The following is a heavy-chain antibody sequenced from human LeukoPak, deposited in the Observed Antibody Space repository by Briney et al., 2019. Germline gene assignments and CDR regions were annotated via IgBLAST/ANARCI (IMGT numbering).Heavy chain of an antibody. J-gene: IGHJ4*02. V-gene: IGHV1-46*01. CDR2: INPSGGST. Sequence: ASVKVSCKSSGYTFTSYYIHWVRQAPGQGLEWMGIINPSGGSTNYAQDFQGRVTMTRDTSTSTVYMELSSLRSEDTAVYYCARRELAGSTAYFDYWGQGTLVTVSS. CDR3: ARRELAGSTAYFDY. D-gene: IGHD1-26*01. CDR1: GYTFTSYY.